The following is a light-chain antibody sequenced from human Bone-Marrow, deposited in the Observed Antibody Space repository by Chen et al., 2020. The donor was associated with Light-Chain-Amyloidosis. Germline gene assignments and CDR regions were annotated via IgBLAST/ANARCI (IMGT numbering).Light chain of an antibody. Sequence: QTVVTQEPSFSVSPGGTVTLTSGLSSGSVSTNYYPAWYQQTPGQAPRTLVYDTDPLSSGVPERFSGSTLGNTAAPTITGAHADDDSDYYCVLYVGSGNWVFGGGTKLTVL. CDR2: DTD. CDR1: SGSVSTNYY. CDR3: VLYVGSGNWV. V-gene: IGLV8-61*01. J-gene: IGLJ3*02.